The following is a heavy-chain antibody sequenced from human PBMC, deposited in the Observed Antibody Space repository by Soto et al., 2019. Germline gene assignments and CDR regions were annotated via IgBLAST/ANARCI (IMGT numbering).Heavy chain of an antibody. CDR2: FDPEDGET. J-gene: IGHJ4*02. V-gene: IGHV1-24*01. CDR1: GYTLTELS. D-gene: IGHD3-22*01. Sequence: ASVKVSCKVSGYTLTELSMHWVRQAPGKGPEWMGGFDPEDGETIYAQKFQGRVTMTEDTSTDTAYMELSSLRSEDTAVYYCASSYYYDSSGYYSFFDYWGQGTLVTVSS. CDR3: ASSYYYDSSGYYSFFDY.